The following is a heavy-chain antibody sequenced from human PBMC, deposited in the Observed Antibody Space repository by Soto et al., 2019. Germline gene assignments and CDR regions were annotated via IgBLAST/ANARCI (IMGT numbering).Heavy chain of an antibody. CDR2: ISSSSSTI. D-gene: IGHD4-17*01. J-gene: IGHJ4*02. Sequence: GGLLRVCCAASGCNFSSYSMSWVRQAPGKGLEWVSYISSSSSTIYYADSVKGRFTISRDNAKNSLYLQMNSLRAEDTAVYYCARDLEMTTVKFDFWGQGTLVTVSS. V-gene: IGHV3-48*01. CDR1: GCNFSSYS. CDR3: ARDLEMTTVKFDF.